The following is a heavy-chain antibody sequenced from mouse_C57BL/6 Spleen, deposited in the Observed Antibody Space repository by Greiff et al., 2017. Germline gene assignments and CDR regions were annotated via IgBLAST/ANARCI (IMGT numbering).Heavy chain of an antibody. CDR3: ATEGSYNYGSSSYAMDY. CDR1: GYTFTSYW. Sequence: VQLQQPGAELVKPGASVKLSCKASGYTFTSYWMHWVKQRPGRGLEWIGRIDPNSGGTKYNEKFKSKATLTVDKPSSTAYMQLSSLRSGDSAVYYCATEGSYNYGSSSYAMDYWGQGTSVTVSS. D-gene: IGHD1-1*01. V-gene: IGHV1-72*01. J-gene: IGHJ4*01. CDR2: IDPNSGGT.